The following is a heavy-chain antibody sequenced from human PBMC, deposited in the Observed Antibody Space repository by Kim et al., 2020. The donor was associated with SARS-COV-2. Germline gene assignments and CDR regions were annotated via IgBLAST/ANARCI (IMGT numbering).Heavy chain of an antibody. CDR1: GFTFDDYA. CDR3: AKTNFGSSSWYSGNYYFDY. Sequence: GGSLRLSCAASGFTFDDYAMHWVRQAPGKGLEWVSGISWNSGSIGYADSVKGRFTISRDNAKNSLYLQMNSLRAEDTALYYCAKTNFGSSSWYSGNYYFDYWGQGTLVTVSS. V-gene: IGHV3-9*01. CDR2: ISWNSGSI. D-gene: IGHD6-13*01. J-gene: IGHJ4*02.